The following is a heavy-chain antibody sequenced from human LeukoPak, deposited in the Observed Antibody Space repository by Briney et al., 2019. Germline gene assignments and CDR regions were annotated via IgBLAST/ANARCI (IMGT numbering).Heavy chain of an antibody. D-gene: IGHD4-17*01. CDR2: IKQDGSEK. Sequence: GGSLRLSCAASGFTLSSYWMSWVRQAPGKGLEWVANIKQDGSEKYYVDSVKGRFTISRDNAKNSLYLQMNSLRAEDTAVYYCARDIWGDYGGVDAFDIWGQGTMVTVSS. V-gene: IGHV3-7*01. J-gene: IGHJ3*02. CDR3: ARDIWGDYGGVDAFDI. CDR1: GFTLSSYW.